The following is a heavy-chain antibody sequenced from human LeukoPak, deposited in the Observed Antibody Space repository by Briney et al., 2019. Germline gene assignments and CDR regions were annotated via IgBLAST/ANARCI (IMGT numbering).Heavy chain of an antibody. D-gene: IGHD3-16*01. Sequence: SETLPLTCAVYGGSFSGYYWSWIRQPPGKGLEWIGEINHSGSTNYNPSLKSRVTISVDTSKNQFSLKLSSVTAADTAVYYCASEGASDAFDIWGQGTMVTVSS. CDR3: ASEGASDAFDI. V-gene: IGHV4-34*01. CDR1: GGSFSGYY. J-gene: IGHJ3*02. CDR2: INHSGST.